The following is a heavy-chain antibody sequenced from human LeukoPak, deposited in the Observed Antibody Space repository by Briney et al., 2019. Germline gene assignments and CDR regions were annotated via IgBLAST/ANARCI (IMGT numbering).Heavy chain of an antibody. V-gene: IGHV3-43*01. CDR3: AKGRQTSRDGYKALDY. CDR1: GFTFDDYT. J-gene: IGHJ4*02. D-gene: IGHD5-24*01. CDR2: ISWDGGST. Sequence: GGSLRLSCAASGFTFDDYTMHWVRQAPGKGLEWVSLISWDGGSTYYADSVKGRFTISRDNSKNTLYLQMNSLRAEDTAVYYCAKGRQTSRDGYKALDYWGQGTLVTVSS.